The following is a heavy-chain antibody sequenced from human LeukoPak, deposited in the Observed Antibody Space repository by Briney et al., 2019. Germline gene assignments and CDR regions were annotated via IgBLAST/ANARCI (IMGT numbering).Heavy chain of an antibody. V-gene: IGHV1-2*02. CDR1: GYTSTDYS. Sequence: ASVKVSCKASGYTSTDYSMHWVRQAPGQGLEWMGWINPNSGGTDYAQKFQGRVTMTRVTSISTAYLEVTRLTSDDTAVYFCVRDMIAAAGAGGWGQGTLVTVSS. CDR3: VRDMIAAAGAGG. D-gene: IGHD6-13*01. CDR2: INPNSGGT. J-gene: IGHJ4*02.